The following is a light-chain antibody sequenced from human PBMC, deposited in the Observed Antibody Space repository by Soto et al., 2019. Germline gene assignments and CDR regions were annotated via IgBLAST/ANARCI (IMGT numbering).Light chain of an antibody. Sequence: EIVLTQSPATLSLSPGERATLSCRASQSVSSYLAWYQQTPGQAPRLLIYDASNRSTGIPARFSGSGSGTDFTLTISSREPEECAVYYCQQRSNWPPYTFGQGTKLEIK. J-gene: IGKJ2*01. CDR1: QSVSSY. V-gene: IGKV3-11*01. CDR2: DAS. CDR3: QQRSNWPPYT.